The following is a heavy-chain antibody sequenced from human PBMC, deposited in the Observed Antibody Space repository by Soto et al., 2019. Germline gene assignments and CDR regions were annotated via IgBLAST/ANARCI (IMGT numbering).Heavy chain of an antibody. CDR1: GGSISSDY. V-gene: IGHV4-59*01. CDR2: IHYSGFT. J-gene: IGHJ5*01. Sequence: TSETLSLTCTVSGGSISSDYWSWIRQPPGKGLEWIGYIHYSGFTNYNPSLKSRVTISVDTSKNQFSLRVNSVTAADTAVYYCARDQGYYYDSSGFDSWGQGTLVTVSS. D-gene: IGHD3-22*01. CDR3: ARDQGYYYDSSGFDS.